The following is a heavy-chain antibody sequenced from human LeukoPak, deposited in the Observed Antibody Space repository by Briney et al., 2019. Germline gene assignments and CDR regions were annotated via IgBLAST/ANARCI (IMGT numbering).Heavy chain of an antibody. D-gene: IGHD2-21*01. Sequence: SETLSLTCAVYGGSFSGYYWSWIRQHPGKGLEWIGYIYYSGSTYYNPSLKSRVTISVDTSKNQFSLKLSSVTAADTAVYYCARDMWYGMDVWGQGTTVTVSS. CDR2: IYYSGST. V-gene: IGHV4-31*11. CDR3: ARDMWYGMDV. J-gene: IGHJ6*02. CDR1: GGSFSGYY.